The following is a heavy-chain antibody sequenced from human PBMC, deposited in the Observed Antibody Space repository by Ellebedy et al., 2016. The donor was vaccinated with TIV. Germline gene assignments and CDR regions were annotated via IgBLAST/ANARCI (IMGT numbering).Heavy chain of an antibody. CDR2: IYYSGST. D-gene: IGHD2-15*01. J-gene: IGHJ5*02. CDR3: ARTIKLADLRYCSGGSCTKLCWFDP. CDR1: GGSISSGGYY. V-gene: IGHV4-31*03. Sequence: MPSETLSLTCTVSGGSISSGGYYRSWIRQHPGKGLEWIGYIYYSGSTDYNPSLKSRVTISVDKSKNQFSIKLSAVTAADTAVYYCARTIKLADLRYCSGGSCTKLCWFDPWGQGTLVTVSS.